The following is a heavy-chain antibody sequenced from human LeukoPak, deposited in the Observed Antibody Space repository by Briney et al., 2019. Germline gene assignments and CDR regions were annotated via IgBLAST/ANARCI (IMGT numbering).Heavy chain of an antibody. CDR3: AKVYSGSYTTYYFDY. CDR1: GFTFSSYA. CDR2: ISGSGGST. D-gene: IGHD1-26*01. V-gene: IGHV3-23*01. Sequence: PGGSLRLSCAASGFTFSSYAMSWVRQAPGKGLEWVSAISGSGGSTYYADSVKGRFTISRDNSKSTLYLQMNSLRAEDTAVYYCAKVYSGSYTTYYFDYWGQGTLVTVSS. J-gene: IGHJ4*02.